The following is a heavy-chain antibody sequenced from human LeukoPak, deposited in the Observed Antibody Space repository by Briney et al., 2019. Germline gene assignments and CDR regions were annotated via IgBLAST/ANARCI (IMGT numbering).Heavy chain of an antibody. J-gene: IGHJ4*02. V-gene: IGHV6-1*01. CDR3: ARNMEGFDY. CDR2: TYYRSKWYN. Sequence: SQTLPLTCAISGDTVSSNSPAWNWIRQSPSRGLEWLGRTYYRSKWYNDYAVSVKSRITINPDTSKNQFSLQLNSVTPEDTAIYYCARNMEGFDYWGQGTLVTVSS. CDR1: GDTVSSNSPA. D-gene: IGHD3-3*01.